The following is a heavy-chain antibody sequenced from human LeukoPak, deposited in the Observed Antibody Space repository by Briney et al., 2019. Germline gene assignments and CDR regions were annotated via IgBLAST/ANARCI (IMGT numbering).Heavy chain of an antibody. J-gene: IGHJ4*02. CDR1: GSTFNHYG. CDR2: IWSDGTNT. Sequence: PGGSLRLSCAATGSTFNHYGMHWVRQAPGKGLEWVAVIWSDGTNTYYSDSVKGRFTISRVDSEKTVYLQMKSLRPDDSGVYYCARDAQRGFDYSNSLQYWGQGTPVTVST. CDR3: ARDAQRGFDYSNSLQY. V-gene: IGHV3-33*01. D-gene: IGHD4-11*01.